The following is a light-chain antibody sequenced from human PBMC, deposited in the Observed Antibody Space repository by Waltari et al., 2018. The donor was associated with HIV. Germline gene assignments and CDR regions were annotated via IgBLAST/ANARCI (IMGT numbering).Light chain of an antibody. CDR2: RNN. V-gene: IGLV1-44*01. CDR1: NSNIARHG. Sequence: QSVLTQPPSVSATPGQTVTISCSGSNSNIARHGVNSFQQLPGRAPKLLIYRNNNRPAGVPDRFSGSRSGTSASLAIRWLQSEDEADYYCAAWDDALGGQGVFGGGTKLTVL. J-gene: IGLJ3*02. CDR3: AAWDDALGGQGV.